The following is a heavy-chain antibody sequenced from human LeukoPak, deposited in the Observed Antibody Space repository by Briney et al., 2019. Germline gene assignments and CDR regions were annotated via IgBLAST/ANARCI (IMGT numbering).Heavy chain of an antibody. CDR3: ARDRVPYYYESSGYYYSYFDL. J-gene: IGHJ2*01. CDR1: GYTFTSYY. D-gene: IGHD3-22*01. V-gene: IGHV1-46*01. Sequence: ASVKVSCKASGYTFTSYYMHWVRQAPGQGLEWMGIINPSGGSTSYAQKFQGRVTMTRDTSTSTVYMELSSLRSEDTAVYYCARDRVPYYYESSGYYYSYFDLWGRGTLVTVSS. CDR2: INPSGGST.